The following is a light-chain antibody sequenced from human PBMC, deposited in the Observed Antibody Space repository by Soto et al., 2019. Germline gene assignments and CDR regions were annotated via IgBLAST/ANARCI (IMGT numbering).Light chain of an antibody. CDR2: KAS. Sequence: DIQMTQSPSTLSASVGDRVTITCRASQSISIWLAWYQQKPGRAPQLLIYKASSLQSGVPSRFSGSGSETEFTLPIISLQPADFSAYYCQQYDSYPPYTFGQGTKLEIK. CDR3: QQYDSYPPYT. J-gene: IGKJ2*01. CDR1: QSISIW. V-gene: IGKV1-5*03.